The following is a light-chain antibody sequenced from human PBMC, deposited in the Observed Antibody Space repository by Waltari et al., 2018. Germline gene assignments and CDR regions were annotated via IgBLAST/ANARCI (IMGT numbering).Light chain of an antibody. V-gene: IGLV2-11*01. J-gene: IGLJ2*01. Sequence: QSALTQPRSVSGSPGQSVTMSCTGTTSDVGGYNYVSWYQQHAGKVPKLMIYDVTKRPSGVPDRFSDSKSGNTASLTISGLQAEDEADYYCCSYSGTHTFVVFGGGTKLTVL. CDR3: CSYSGTHTFVV. CDR1: TSDVGGYNY. CDR2: DVT.